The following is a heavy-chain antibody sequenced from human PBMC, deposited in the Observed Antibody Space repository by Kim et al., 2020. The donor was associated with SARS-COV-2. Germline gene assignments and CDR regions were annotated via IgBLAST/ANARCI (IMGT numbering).Heavy chain of an antibody. D-gene: IGHD3-22*01. Sequence: GGSLRLSCAASGFTFSSYAMSWVRQAPGKGLEWVSAISGSGGSTYYADSVKGRFTISRDNSKNTLYLQMNSLRAEDTAVYYCAKDIPYYYDSSGSYFDYWGQGTLVTVSS. CDR1: GFTFSSYA. CDR2: ISGSGGST. V-gene: IGHV3-23*01. CDR3: AKDIPYYYDSSGSYFDY. J-gene: IGHJ4*02.